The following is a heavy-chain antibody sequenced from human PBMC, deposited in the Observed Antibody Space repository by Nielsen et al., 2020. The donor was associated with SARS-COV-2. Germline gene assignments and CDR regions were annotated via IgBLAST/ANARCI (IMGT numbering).Heavy chain of an antibody. CDR3: ATGAAAGTGNYYYGMDV. Sequence: GGSLRLSCAASGFTFDDYAMHWVRQAPGKGLEWVSGISWNSGSIGYADSVKGRFTISRDNAKNSLYLQMNSLRAEDTALYYCATGAAAGTGNYYYGMDVLGQGTT. CDR1: GFTFDDYA. J-gene: IGHJ6*02. V-gene: IGHV3-9*01. CDR2: ISWNSGSI. D-gene: IGHD6-13*01.